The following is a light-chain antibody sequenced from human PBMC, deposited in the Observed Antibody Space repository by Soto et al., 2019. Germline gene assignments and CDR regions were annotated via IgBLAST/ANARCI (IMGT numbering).Light chain of an antibody. CDR3: ISYTSSNTLEV. CDR2: EVS. Sequence: QSALTQPASVSGSPGQSITISCTGTSSDVGSYNHVSWYQQHPGKAPKLMIYEVSNRPSGVSNRFSGSKSGNTASLTISGLQAEDEADYYCISYTSSNTLEVFGGGTKLTVL. CDR1: SSDVGSYNH. V-gene: IGLV2-14*01. J-gene: IGLJ3*02.